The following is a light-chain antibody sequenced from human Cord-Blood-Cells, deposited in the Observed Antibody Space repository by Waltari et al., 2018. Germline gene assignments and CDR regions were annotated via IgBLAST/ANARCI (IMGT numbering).Light chain of an antibody. CDR2: GKN. Sequence: SSELTQDPAVSVALGHTVRITCQGDSLSSYYASWYQPKPGQAPVLVIYGKNNRPSGIPDRFSGSSSGNTASLTITGAQAEDEADYYCNSRDSSGNHLVFGGGTKLTVL. CDR3: NSRDSSGNHLV. V-gene: IGLV3-19*01. CDR1: SLSSYY. J-gene: IGLJ3*02.